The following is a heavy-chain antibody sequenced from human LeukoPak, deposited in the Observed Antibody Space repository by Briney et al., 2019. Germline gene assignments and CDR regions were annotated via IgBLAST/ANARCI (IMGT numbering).Heavy chain of an antibody. CDR2: VNEDGSQK. CDR3: ARDIPGGVSHLDY. V-gene: IGHV3-7*01. Sequence: GGSLRLSCAASGFTFSNYGMHWVRQAPGKGPEWVANVNEDGSQKYYEDSVKGRFTISGDNARSSLYLQMNNLRVEDTAVYYCARDIPGGVSHLDYWGQGTLVTVSS. CDR1: GFTFSNYG. J-gene: IGHJ4*02. D-gene: IGHD3-16*01.